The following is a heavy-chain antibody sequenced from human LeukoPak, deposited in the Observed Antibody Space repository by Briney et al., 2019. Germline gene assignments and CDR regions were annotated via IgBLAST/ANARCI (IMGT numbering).Heavy chain of an antibody. Sequence: GGSLRLSCAASGFTFSSYEMNWVRQAPGKGLEWVSYISSSGSTIYYADSVKGRFTISRDNAKNSLYLQMNSLRAEDTAVYYCARARGYGSGSYSYTYYYYMDVWGKGTTVTISS. V-gene: IGHV3-48*03. D-gene: IGHD3-10*01. CDR1: GFTFSSYE. CDR2: ISSSGSTI. CDR3: ARARGYGSGSYSYTYYYYMDV. J-gene: IGHJ6*03.